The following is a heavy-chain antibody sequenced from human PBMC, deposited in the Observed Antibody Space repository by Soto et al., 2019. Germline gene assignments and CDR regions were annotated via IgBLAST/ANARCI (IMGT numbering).Heavy chain of an antibody. J-gene: IGHJ4*02. V-gene: IGHV4-4*08. D-gene: IGHD6-6*01. CDR1: GGSISSSY. Sequence: SETLSLTCTVSGGSISSSYWSWIRQPPGKGPEWIGYVYDSGNTNYNPSLKSRVSISIDTSRNQFSLKLTSVTAADTGVYYCASSSPFHYWGPGILVTVSS. CDR3: ASSSPFHY. CDR2: VYDSGNT.